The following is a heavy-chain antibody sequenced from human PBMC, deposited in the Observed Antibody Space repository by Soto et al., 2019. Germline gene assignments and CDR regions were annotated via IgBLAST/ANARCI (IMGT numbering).Heavy chain of an antibody. V-gene: IGHV3-21*01. D-gene: IGHD1-1*01. J-gene: IGHJ3*02. Sequence: EVQVVESGGGLVKPGASLRLSCTASGFTFSNYNMNWVRQAPGKGLEWVSSISGSSTYIYYADSVKGRFTISRDNAKNSLYLQMSGLRAEDTAVYYCARDTGWEQNALDMWGQGTMVTVSS. CDR2: ISGSSTYI. CDR1: GFTFSNYN. CDR3: ARDTGWEQNALDM.